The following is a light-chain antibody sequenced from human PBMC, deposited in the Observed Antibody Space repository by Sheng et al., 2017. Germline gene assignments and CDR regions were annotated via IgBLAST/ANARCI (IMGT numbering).Light chain of an antibody. V-gene: IGLV3-1*01. Sequence: SYDLTQPPSVSVSPGQTATITCSGERLGNKYVSWYQQRPGQSPLLVIYQDNKRPSGVPERFSGSNSGNTATLTISGTQAMDEADYYCQAWDSSTNYVFGTGTKVTVL. CDR1: RLGNKY. CDR3: QAWDSSTNYV. J-gene: IGLJ1*01. CDR2: QDN.